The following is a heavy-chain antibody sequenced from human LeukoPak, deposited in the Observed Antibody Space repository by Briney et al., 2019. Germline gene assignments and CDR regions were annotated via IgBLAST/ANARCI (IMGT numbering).Heavy chain of an antibody. J-gene: IGHJ6*03. V-gene: IGHV3-23*01. CDR1: GFTFSDYA. Sequence: GGSLRLSCAASGFTFSDYAMNWVRQAPGKGLEWVSPITSGDSTYYADSVKGRFTISRDNSKNTLYLQMNSLRAEDTALYYCAKDGGGTIFGMVIIVHYMDVWGKGTTVTVSS. D-gene: IGHD3-3*01. CDR3: AKDGGGTIFGMVIIVHYMDV. CDR2: ITSGDST.